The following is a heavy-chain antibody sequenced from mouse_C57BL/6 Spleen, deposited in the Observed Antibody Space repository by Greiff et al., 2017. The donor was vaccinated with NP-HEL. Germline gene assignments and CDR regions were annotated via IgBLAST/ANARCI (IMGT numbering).Heavy chain of an antibody. Sequence: VQLQQPGAELVRPGSSVKLSCKASGYTFTSYWMDWVKQRPGQGLEWIGNIYPSDSETHYNQKFKDKATLTVDKSSSTAYMQLSSLTSEDSAVYYCARAPYYDYDVAWFAYWGQGTLVTVSA. V-gene: IGHV1-61*01. CDR2: IYPSDSET. D-gene: IGHD2-4*01. CDR1: GYTFTSYW. J-gene: IGHJ3*01. CDR3: ARAPYYDYDVAWFAY.